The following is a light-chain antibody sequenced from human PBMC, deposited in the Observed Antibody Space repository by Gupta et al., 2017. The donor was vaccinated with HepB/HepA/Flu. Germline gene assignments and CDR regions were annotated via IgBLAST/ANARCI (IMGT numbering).Light chain of an antibody. V-gene: IGKV2D-29*01. CDR1: QSLLHSSGETY. Sequence: DIVMTHTPLSLSVTPGQPASISCKSSQSLLHSSGETYLYWFLQKPGQPPQLLIHEISKRVSGVPERFSGSGSGTDFTLKISRGEPEDVGVYYCRQRVQPPITFGRGTKVEIK. J-gene: IGKJ4*01. CDR3: RQRVQPPIT. CDR2: EIS.